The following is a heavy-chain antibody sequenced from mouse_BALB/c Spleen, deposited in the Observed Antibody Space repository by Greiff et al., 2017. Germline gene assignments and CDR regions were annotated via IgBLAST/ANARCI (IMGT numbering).Heavy chain of an antibody. CDR1: GYTFTSYV. CDR2: INPYNDGT. J-gene: IGHJ3*01. D-gene: IGHD2-14*01. V-gene: IGHV1-14*01. Sequence: VQLKESGPELVKPGASVKMSCKASGYTFTSYVMHWVKQKPGQGLEWIGYINPYNDGTKYNEKFKGKATLTSDKSSSTAYMELSSLTSEDSAVYYCARDYRYDEGIWFAYWGQGTLVTVSA. CDR3: ARDYRYDEGIWFAY.